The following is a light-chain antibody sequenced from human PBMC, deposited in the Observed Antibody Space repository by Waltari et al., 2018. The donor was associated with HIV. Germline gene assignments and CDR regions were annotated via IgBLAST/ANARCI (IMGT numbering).Light chain of an antibody. CDR2: GAS. J-gene: IGKJ5*01. V-gene: IGKV1-27*01. CDR1: RDISND. CDR3: QNYDSAPVA. Sequence: DIQMSPAPSSLSASVVDRVTITCRTSRDISNDLAWYQQKSGEVPKLLIYGASTFRSGVSSRFRGSGSGTEFTLTINGLQPEDVASYYCQNYDSAPVAFGQGTRLEI.